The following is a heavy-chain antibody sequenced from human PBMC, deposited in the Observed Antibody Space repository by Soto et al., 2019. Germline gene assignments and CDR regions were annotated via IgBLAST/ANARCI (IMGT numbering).Heavy chain of an antibody. Sequence: QVQLVQSGAEVKKPGASVKVSCKASGYTFTSYGISWVRQAPGQGLQWMGWISAYNGNTNYAQKLQGRVTMTTDTSTRTAYMELRSLRSDDTAVYYCARVKEEGYCTNGVCFDYYYGMDVWGQGTTVTVSS. CDR3: ARVKEEGYCTNGVCFDYYYGMDV. V-gene: IGHV1-18*01. D-gene: IGHD2-8*01. CDR1: GYTFTSYG. J-gene: IGHJ6*02. CDR2: ISAYNGNT.